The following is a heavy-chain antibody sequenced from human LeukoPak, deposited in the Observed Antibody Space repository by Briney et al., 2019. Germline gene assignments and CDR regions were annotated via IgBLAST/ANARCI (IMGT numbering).Heavy chain of an antibody. D-gene: IGHD6-19*01. V-gene: IGHV1-8*02. Sequence: ASVKVSCKASGYTFTSYGISWVRQATGQGLEWMGWMNPNSGNTGYAQKFQGRVTMTRNTSISTAYMELSSLRSEDTAVYYCARVIEGVAGPSYYYYYGMDVWGQGTTVTVSS. CDR2: MNPNSGNT. CDR1: GYTFTSYG. J-gene: IGHJ6*02. CDR3: ARVIEGVAGPSYYYYYGMDV.